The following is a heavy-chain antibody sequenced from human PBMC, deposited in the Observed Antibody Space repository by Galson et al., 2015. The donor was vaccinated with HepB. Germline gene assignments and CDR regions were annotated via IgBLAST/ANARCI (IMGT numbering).Heavy chain of an antibody. J-gene: IGHJ3*02. D-gene: IGHD3-22*01. CDR1: GYTFTSYY. CDR3: ARDTYDSSGALGAFDI. V-gene: IGHV1-46*01. Sequence: SVKVSCKASGYTFTSYYMHWVRQAPGQGLEWMGIINPSGGSTSYAQKFQGRVTMTRDTSTSTVYMGLSSLRSEDTAVYYCARDTYDSSGALGAFDIWGQGTMVTVSS. CDR2: INPSGGST.